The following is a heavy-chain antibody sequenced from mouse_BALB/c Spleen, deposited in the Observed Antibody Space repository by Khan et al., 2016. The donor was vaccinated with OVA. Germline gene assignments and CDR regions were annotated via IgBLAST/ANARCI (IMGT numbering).Heavy chain of an antibody. J-gene: IGHJ1*01. Sequence: EVQLVESGGGLVQPGGSLKLSCAASGFTFSSYAMSWVRQTPEKRLEWVATISSGGSYTYYPDSVKGRFTISRDNAKNTLYLQMSSLRYEDTAMYYCARPPITTVVATSYWFFDVWGAGTTVTVSS. CDR1: GFTFSSYA. CDR3: ARPPITTVVATSYWFFDV. V-gene: IGHV5-9-3*01. D-gene: IGHD1-1*01. CDR2: ISSGGSYT.